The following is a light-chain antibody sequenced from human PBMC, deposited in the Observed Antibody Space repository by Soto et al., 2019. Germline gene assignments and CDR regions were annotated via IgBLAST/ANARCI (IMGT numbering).Light chain of an antibody. CDR3: QSYDTSLGFV. Sequence: QSVLTQPPSVSGAPGQRVTFSCFGSSSNIGADYDVHWYQQLPGTAPKLLIYGNNNRPSGVPDRFSGSKSGAPAALAITGLQAEDESDYYCQSYDTSLGFVFGTGTKVTVL. V-gene: IGLV1-40*01. CDR1: SSNIGADYD. CDR2: GNN. J-gene: IGLJ1*01.